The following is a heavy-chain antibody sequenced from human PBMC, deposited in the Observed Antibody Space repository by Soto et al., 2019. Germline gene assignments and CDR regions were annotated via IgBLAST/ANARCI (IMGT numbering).Heavy chain of an antibody. D-gene: IGHD2-15*01. CDR3: ASWLKGPDIGNYYDGMDV. CDR2: IMPIFRAP. V-gene: IGHV1-69*12. Sequence: QVQLVQSGAEVKKPGSSVKVSCKASGGAFSDYAFSWVRQAPGQGLEWLGGIMPIFRAPDYAQKFQGRVTITAAEFTRTAYMEMNSLRSEDTAVYYCASWLKGPDIGNYYDGMDVWGKGTTVTVSA. CDR1: GGAFSDYA. J-gene: IGHJ6*04.